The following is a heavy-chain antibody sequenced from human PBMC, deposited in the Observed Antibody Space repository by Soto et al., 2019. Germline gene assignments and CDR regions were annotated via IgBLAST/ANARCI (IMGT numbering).Heavy chain of an antibody. V-gene: IGHV1-46*01. CDR1: GYTFSNYY. J-gene: IGHJ4*02. D-gene: IGHD6-13*01. CDR2: INPSGSST. CDR3: AIYPGIAAAGSLNY. Sequence: ASVKVSCKASGYTFSNYYMHWVRQAPGQGLEWMGIINPSGSSTSYAQKFQGRVTMTRDTSTSTVYMELSSLRSEDTAVYYCAIYPGIAAAGSLNYWGQGTLVTVSS.